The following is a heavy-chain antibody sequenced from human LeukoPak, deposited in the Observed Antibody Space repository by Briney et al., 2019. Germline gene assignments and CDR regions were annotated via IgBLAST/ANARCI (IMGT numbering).Heavy chain of an antibody. CDR2: IYASGST. V-gene: IGHV4-4*07. CDR3: ARDHGDYSGSGSYFNWYDP. Sequence: SETLSLTCTVSGGSISSYYWSWIRQPAGKGLEWIGHIYASGSTNYNPSLKSRVTMSVDTSENQFSLNLSSVTAADTAVYYCARDHGDYSGSGSYFNWYDPWGQGTLVTVSS. D-gene: IGHD3-10*01. CDR1: GGSISSYY. J-gene: IGHJ5*02.